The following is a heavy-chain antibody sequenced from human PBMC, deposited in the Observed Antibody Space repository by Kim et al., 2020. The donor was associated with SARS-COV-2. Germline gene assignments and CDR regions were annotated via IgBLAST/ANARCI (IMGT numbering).Heavy chain of an antibody. D-gene: IGHD4-17*01. V-gene: IGHV4-61*03. CDR3: PRVDYLGWFDS. CDR2: IYYSGTT. J-gene: IGHJ5*01. Sequence: SETLSLTCSVSGDSVTNSNYYWSWIRQPPGEGLEWIGYIYYSGTTNYNPSLNSRVTISLDTSKNHCSLKLTSLTAADTPMYYCPRVDYLGWFDSWGRGTL. CDR1: GDSVTNSNYY.